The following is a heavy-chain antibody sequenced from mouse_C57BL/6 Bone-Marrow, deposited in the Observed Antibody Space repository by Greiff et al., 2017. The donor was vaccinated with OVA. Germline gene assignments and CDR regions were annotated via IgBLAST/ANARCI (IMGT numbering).Heavy chain of an antibody. D-gene: IGHD3-2*02. J-gene: IGHJ3*01. CDR2: IYPRDGST. CDR3: ARDGQLRLLAY. V-gene: IGHV1-78*01. Sequence: VQLQQSDAGLVKPGASVKISCKVSGYTFTYHTIHWIKQRPEQGLEWIGSIYPRDGSTKYTEKFKGKATLTADKSSSTAYMQLNSRTSEDSAVYFCARDGQLRLLAYWGQGTLVTVSA. CDR1: GYTFTYHT.